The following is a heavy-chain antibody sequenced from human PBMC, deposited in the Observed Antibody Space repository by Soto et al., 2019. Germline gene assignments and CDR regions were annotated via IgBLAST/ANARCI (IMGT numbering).Heavy chain of an antibody. D-gene: IGHD5-12*01. CDR2: IIPTFGTA. V-gene: IGHV1-69*01. CDR3: ARDFRYSGYDVNYYYYGMDV. Sequence: QVQLVQSGAEVKKPGSSVKVSCKASGGTFSSYAISWVRQAPGQGLEWMGGIIPTFGTANYAQKFHGRVTITADESTSTAYMELSSLRSEDTAVYYCARDFRYSGYDVNYYYYGMDVWGQGTTVTVSS. J-gene: IGHJ6*02. CDR1: GGTFSSYA.